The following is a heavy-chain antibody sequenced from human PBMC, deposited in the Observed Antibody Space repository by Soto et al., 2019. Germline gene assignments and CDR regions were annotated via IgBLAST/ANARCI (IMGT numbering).Heavy chain of an antibody. D-gene: IGHD1-1*01. V-gene: IGHV2-5*02. CDR1: GFSLRSSGMG. CDR2: IYWDDDK. CDR3: AHSSRWLQLRDAFDI. Sequence: QITLKESGPTVVKPTQTLTLTCTFSGFSLRSSGMGVGWIRQPPGKALEWLALIYWDDDKRYSPSLKSRLNITKDTFTIQVVLTMTNMYPVDTVTYFCAHSSRWLQLRDAFDIWGQWTMVTVSS. J-gene: IGHJ3*02.